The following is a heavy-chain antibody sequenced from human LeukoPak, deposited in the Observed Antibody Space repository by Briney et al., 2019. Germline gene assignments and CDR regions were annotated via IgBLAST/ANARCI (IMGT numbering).Heavy chain of an antibody. CDR1: GFIFSSDD. V-gene: IGHV3-33*05. D-gene: IGHD3-10*01. Sequence: PGGSLRLSCAASGFIFSSDDMHWVRQAPGKGLEWVAGIQSNGRNKYYVDSVKGRFAISRDNSKSTLYLQVNSLRVEDTALYYCVRDPVRRFDYWGQGALVTVSS. CDR2: IQSNGRNK. J-gene: IGHJ4*02. CDR3: VRDPVRRFDY.